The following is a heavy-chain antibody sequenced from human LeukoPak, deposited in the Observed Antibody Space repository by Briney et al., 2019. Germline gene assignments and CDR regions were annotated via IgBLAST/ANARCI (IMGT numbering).Heavy chain of an antibody. Sequence: SETLSLTCAVYGGSFSGYYWSWIRQPPGKGLEWIGEINHSGSTNYNPSLKSRVTISVDTSKNQFSLKLSSVTAADTAVYYCASQQLVLWCSIDYWGQGTLVTVSS. D-gene: IGHD6-13*01. J-gene: IGHJ4*02. CDR1: GGSFSGYY. V-gene: IGHV4-34*01. CDR3: ASQQLVLWCSIDY. CDR2: INHSGST.